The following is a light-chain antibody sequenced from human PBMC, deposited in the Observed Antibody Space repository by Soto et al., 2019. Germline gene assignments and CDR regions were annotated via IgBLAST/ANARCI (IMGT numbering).Light chain of an antibody. Sequence: QSALTQPRSVSGSPGQSVTLSCTGTSSDVGGYNCVSWYQQHPGKAPKLMIFDVSKRPSGVPDRFSGSKSGNTASLTISGLQAEDEADYYCCSYAGSFTHVLFGGGTKVTVL. J-gene: IGLJ2*01. V-gene: IGLV2-11*01. CDR2: DVS. CDR1: SSDVGGYNC. CDR3: CSYAGSFTHVL.